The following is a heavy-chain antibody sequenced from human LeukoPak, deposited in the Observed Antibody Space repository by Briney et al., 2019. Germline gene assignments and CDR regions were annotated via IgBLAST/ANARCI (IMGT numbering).Heavy chain of an antibody. CDR1: GFTFITYN. CDR2: ISGSSGSI. CDR3: ARASGGGARYFFEH. Sequence: PGGSLRLSCAASGFTFITYNMNWVRQAPGKGLEWVSSISGSSGSIHYTDSLKGRFTISRDNAKNSLYLQMNSLRAEDTAVYYCARASGGGARYFFEHWGQGALVTVSS. V-gene: IGHV3-21*01. D-gene: IGHD1-26*01. J-gene: IGHJ4*02.